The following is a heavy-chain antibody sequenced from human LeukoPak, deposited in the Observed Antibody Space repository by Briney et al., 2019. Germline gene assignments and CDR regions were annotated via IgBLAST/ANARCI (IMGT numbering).Heavy chain of an antibody. D-gene: IGHD4-17*01. V-gene: IGHV4-4*02. J-gene: IGHJ4*02. CDR2: IYLRGNT. CDR3: ARGTITTVTDS. CDR1: GGSITSSNW. Sequence: SETLSLTCAISGGSITSSNWWTWVRQPPGKGLEWVGEIYLRGNTNYNPSLESRVSISVDESKTQLSLRLESVTAADTAVYYCARGTITTVTDSWGPGTLVTVSS.